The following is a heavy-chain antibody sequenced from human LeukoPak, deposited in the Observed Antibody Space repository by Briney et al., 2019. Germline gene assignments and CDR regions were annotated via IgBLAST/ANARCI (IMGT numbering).Heavy chain of an antibody. CDR3: AVGDWFDP. Sequence: SETLSLTCTVSGGSISSYYWGWIRQPPGKGLEWIGSMYYSGSTYYNPSLKSRVTISINTSKNQFSLKLSSVTAADTAVYYCAVGDWFDPWGQGTLVTVSS. J-gene: IGHJ5*02. CDR1: GGSISSYY. V-gene: IGHV4-39*07. CDR2: MYYSGST.